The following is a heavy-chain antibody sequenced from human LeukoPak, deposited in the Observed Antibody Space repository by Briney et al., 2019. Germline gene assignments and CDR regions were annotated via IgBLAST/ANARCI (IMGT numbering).Heavy chain of an antibody. J-gene: IGHJ3*02. CDR3: ARVLYYTSWNTGAFDI. D-gene: IGHD1/OR15-1a*01. CDR1: GFTFSSYW. V-gene: IGHV3-74*01. CDR2: ITSDGSST. Sequence: PGGSLRLSCAASGFTFSSYWMHWVRQAPGKGLVWVSRITSDGSSTSHADSVKGRFTISGDNAKNTLYLQMNSLRAEDTAVYYCARVLYYTSWNTGAFDIWGQGTMVTVSS.